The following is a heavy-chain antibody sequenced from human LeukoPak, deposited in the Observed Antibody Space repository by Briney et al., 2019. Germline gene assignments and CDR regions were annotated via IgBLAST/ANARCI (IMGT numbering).Heavy chain of an antibody. CDR3: AKDGGLYYFDY. V-gene: IGHV3-53*01. CDR1: GFTVSSNY. J-gene: IGHJ4*02. CDR2: IYSGGST. Sequence: GGSLRLSCAASGFTVSSNYMSWVRQAPGKGLEWVSVIYSGGSTYYADSVKGRFTISRDNSKNTLYLQVNSLRAEDTAVYYCAKDGGLYYFDYWGQGTLVTVSS.